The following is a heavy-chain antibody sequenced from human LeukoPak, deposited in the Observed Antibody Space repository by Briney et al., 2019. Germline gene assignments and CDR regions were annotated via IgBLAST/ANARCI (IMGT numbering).Heavy chain of an antibody. D-gene: IGHD3-10*01. Sequence: SETLSLTCTVSGYSISNGYYWSWIRQPAGKGLEWIGRIHTSGSTNYNPSLKSRVTMSVDTSKNQFSLKLSSVTAADTAVYYCARDRYYYGSGSYYFDYWGQGTLVTVSS. J-gene: IGHJ4*02. CDR1: GYSISNGYY. CDR3: ARDRYYYGSGSYYFDY. V-gene: IGHV4-4*07. CDR2: IHTSGST.